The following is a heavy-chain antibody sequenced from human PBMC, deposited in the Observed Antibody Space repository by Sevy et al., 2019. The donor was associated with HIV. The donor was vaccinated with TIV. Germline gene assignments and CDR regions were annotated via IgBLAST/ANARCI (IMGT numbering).Heavy chain of an antibody. CDR1: GGTFSSYA. Sequence: ASVKVSCKASGGTFSSYAISWVRQAPGQGLEWMGGIIPIFGTANYAQKFQGRVTITADESTSTAYMKLSSLRSEDTAEYYCARDINLIEGQAFDIWGQGTMVTVSS. V-gene: IGHV1-69*13. CDR2: IIPIFGTA. J-gene: IGHJ3*02. D-gene: IGHD3-9*01. CDR3: ARDINLIEGQAFDI.